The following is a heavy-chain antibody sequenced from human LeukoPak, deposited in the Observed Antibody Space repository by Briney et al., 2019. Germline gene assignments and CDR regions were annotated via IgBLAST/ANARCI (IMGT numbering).Heavy chain of an antibody. V-gene: IGHV4-59*08. J-gene: IGHJ4*02. Sequence: SETLSLTCTVSGGSISSFYWSWIRQPPGKGLEWIGYISYSGSPNYNPSLKSRVTISADTSKNQFSLNLSSVTAADTAVYYCARVGHIVAAGTYDWWGQGTLVTVSS. CDR1: GGSISSFY. CDR2: ISYSGSP. CDR3: ARVGHIVAAGTYDW. D-gene: IGHD6-13*01.